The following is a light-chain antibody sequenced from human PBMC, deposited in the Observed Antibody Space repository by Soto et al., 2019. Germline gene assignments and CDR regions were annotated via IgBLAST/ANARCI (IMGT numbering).Light chain of an antibody. V-gene: IGKV1-39*01. CDR1: QSISSY. J-gene: IGKJ4*01. Sequence: IRMTQSPSSLSASVGDRVTITCRASQSISSYLNWYQQKPGKAPKLLIYAASSLQSGAPSRISGSGSGTDFTLTISSLQPEDFATHYCQQANSFPLTFGGGTKVDIK. CDR2: AAS. CDR3: QQANSFPLT.